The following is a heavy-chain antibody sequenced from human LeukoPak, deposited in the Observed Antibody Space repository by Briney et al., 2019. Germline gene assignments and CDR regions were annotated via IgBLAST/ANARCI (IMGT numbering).Heavy chain of an antibody. J-gene: IGHJ4*02. D-gene: IGHD3-22*01. CDR3: ARDFLGIYDSSGDEKFDY. CDR1: GYTFTGYY. CDR2: INPNSGGT. V-gene: IGHV1-2*02. Sequence: ASVKVSCKASGYTFTGYYMHWVRQAPGQGLEWMGWINPNSGGTNYAQKFQGRVTMTRDTSTSTVYMELSSLRSEDTAVYYCARDFLGIYDSSGDEKFDYWGQGTLVTVSS.